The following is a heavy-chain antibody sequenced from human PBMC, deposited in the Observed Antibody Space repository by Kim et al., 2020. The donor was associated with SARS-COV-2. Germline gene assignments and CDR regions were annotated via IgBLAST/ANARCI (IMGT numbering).Heavy chain of an antibody. Sequence: GGSLRLSCAASGFTFSSYDMHWVRQATGKGLEWVSAIGTAGDTYYPGSVKGRFTISRENAKNSLYLQMNSLRAGDTAVYYCARGKATYDYGSGSYYDYYYGMDVWGQGTTVTVSS. V-gene: IGHV3-13*04. CDR1: GFTFSSYD. J-gene: IGHJ6*02. CDR3: ARGKATYDYGSGSYYDYYYGMDV. D-gene: IGHD3-10*01. CDR2: IGTAGDT.